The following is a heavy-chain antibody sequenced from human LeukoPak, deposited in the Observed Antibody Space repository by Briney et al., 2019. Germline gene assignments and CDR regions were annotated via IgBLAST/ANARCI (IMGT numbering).Heavy chain of an antibody. CDR2: IYTTGST. Sequence: SETLSLTCSVSGDSISSGSYYWSWIRQPAGKGLEWIGRIYTTGSTNYNPSLKSRVTISVDTSENQFSLKLSSVTAADTAVYYCARQVVREDSSGYYYEFYFDYWGQGTLVTVSS. J-gene: IGHJ4*02. CDR1: GDSISSGSYY. V-gene: IGHV4-61*02. CDR3: ARQVVREDSSGYYYEFYFDY. D-gene: IGHD3-22*01.